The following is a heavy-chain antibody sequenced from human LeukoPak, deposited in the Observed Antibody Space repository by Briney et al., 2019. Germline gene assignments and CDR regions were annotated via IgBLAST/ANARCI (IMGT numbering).Heavy chain of an antibody. CDR3: AKLGAGGYYSYMDV. CDR2: ISTDGTP. CDR1: GSTFGNYA. J-gene: IGHJ6*03. V-gene: IGHV3-23*01. Sequence: GGSLRLSCAVSGSTFGNYAMTWVRQAPGKGLESVSSISTDGTPYYADSVKGRFTISRDNSKNTLYLQMNSLRAEDTAVYYCAKLGAGGYYSYMDVWGKGTTVTVSS. D-gene: IGHD3-16*01.